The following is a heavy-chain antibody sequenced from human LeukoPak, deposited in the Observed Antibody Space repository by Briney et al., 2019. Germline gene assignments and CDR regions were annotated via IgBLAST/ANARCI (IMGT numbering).Heavy chain of an antibody. J-gene: IGHJ6*03. CDR3: ARVSQVSDAGRYYYYYDYIDV. D-gene: IGHD3-9*01. Sequence: SETLCLTCTVSGGTISSYDWSWIRQPPGKGLEWIGYIYYSGGTKYNPSLKSRVTTSVDTSKNQFSLKPSSVTAADTAVYYCARVSQVSDAGRYYYYYDYIDVWGKGTTVTVSS. V-gene: IGHV4-59*01. CDR1: GGTISSYD. CDR2: IYYSGGT.